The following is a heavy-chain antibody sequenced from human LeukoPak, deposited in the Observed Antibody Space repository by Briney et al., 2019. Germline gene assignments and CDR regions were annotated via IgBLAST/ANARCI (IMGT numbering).Heavy chain of an antibody. Sequence: SETLSLTCTVSGGSISSYNWGWIRQPPGKGLEWIGYIHTSGNTHYNPSLKSRVTISIDTSKSHFSLKLSSVTAADTAVYYCAKEAWGNLDCWGQGTLVTVSS. J-gene: IGHJ4*02. CDR1: GGSISSYN. D-gene: IGHD3-16*01. CDR3: AKEAWGNLDC. CDR2: IHTSGNT. V-gene: IGHV4-4*08.